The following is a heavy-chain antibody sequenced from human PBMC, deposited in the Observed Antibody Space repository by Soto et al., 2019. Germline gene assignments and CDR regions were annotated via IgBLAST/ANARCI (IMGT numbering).Heavy chain of an antibody. CDR2: IYYSGST. Sequence: PSETLSLTCTVSGGSISSYYWSWIRQPPGKGLEWIGYIYYSGSTNYNPSLKSRVTISVDTSKNQFSLKLSSVTAADTAVYYCARGALYDSSGYYLTEYFPHWGQRTLVTVSS. D-gene: IGHD3-22*01. CDR3: ARGALYDSSGYYLTEYFPH. CDR1: GGSISSYY. J-gene: IGHJ1*01. V-gene: IGHV4-59*01.